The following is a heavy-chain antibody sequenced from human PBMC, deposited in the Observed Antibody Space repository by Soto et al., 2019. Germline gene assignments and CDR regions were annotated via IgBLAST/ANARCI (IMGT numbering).Heavy chain of an antibody. CDR1: GFTFSSYA. D-gene: IGHD2-15*01. CDR3: AKGSRETATCCGED. J-gene: IGHJ4*02. Sequence: PAESMRPACAASGFTFSSYATSWVRPPHGKGLEWVSVISGSADNTNYADSVKGRFTISRDNSKSTLYLQMNSLRVEDTAAYYCAKGSRETATCCGEDWGQGTLVTVSS. CDR2: ISGSADNT. V-gene: IGHV3-23*01.